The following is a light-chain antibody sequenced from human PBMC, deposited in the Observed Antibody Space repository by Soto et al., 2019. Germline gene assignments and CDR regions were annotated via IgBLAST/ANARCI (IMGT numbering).Light chain of an antibody. J-gene: IGLJ2*01. CDR1: SSDVGSYKL. CDR3: CSYAGSSTLV. V-gene: IGLV2-23*01. CDR2: EGS. Sequence: QSVLTQAASVSGSPGQSITISCTGTSSDVGSYKLVSWYQQHPGKAPKLMIHEGSKRPSGVSNRFSGSKSGNTASLTISGLQAEDEADYYCCSYAGSSTLVFGGGTKLTVL.